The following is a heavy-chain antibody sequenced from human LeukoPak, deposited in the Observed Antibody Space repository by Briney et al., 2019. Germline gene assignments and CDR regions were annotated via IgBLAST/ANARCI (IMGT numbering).Heavy chain of an antibody. Sequence: ASVKVSCKASGGTFSSYAISWVRQAPGQGLEWMGGIIPIFGTANYAQKFQGRVTITTDESTSTAYMELSSLRSEDTAVYCCARVNRGPYFDWLGPDYYYYMDVWGKGTTVTVSS. J-gene: IGHJ6*03. V-gene: IGHV1-69*05. CDR3: ARVNRGPYFDWLGPDYYYYMDV. CDR2: IIPIFGTA. CDR1: GGTFSSYA. D-gene: IGHD3-9*01.